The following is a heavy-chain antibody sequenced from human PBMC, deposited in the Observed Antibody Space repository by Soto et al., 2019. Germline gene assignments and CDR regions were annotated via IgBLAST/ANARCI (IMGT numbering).Heavy chain of an antibody. J-gene: IGHJ3*02. CDR3: ASIRFLEWPEWFFLRGGAFDI. V-gene: IGHV3-23*01. D-gene: IGHD3-3*01. Sequence: GGSLRLSCAASGFTFSSYAMSWVRQAPVKGLEWVSAISGSGGSTYYADSVKGRFTISRDNSKNTLYLQMNSLRAEDTAVYYCASIRFLEWPEWFFLRGGAFDIWGQGTMVTVSS. CDR1: GFTFSSYA. CDR2: ISGSGGST.